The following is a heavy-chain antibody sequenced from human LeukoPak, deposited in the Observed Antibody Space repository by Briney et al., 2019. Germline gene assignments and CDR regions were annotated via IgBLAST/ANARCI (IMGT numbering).Heavy chain of an antibody. CDR1: GFTFSTYS. Sequence: GGTLRLSCAASGFTFSTYSMNWLRPAPGKGLEWVSSISSSSSYIYYADSVKVRFTISRDNAKNSLYLQMNSLRAEDTAVYYCARDEGTYDFWSGSDYYYMDVWGKGTTVTVSS. CDR3: ARDEGTYDFWSGSDYYYMDV. CDR2: ISSSSSYI. V-gene: IGHV3-21*01. J-gene: IGHJ6*03. D-gene: IGHD3-3*01.